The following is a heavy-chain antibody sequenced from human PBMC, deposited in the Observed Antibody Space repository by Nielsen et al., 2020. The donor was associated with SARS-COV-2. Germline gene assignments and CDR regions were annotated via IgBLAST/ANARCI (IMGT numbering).Heavy chain of an antibody. D-gene: IGHD3-22*01. CDR1: GYTFTSYG. CDR2: ISAYNGNT. J-gene: IGHJ4*02. V-gene: IGHV1-18*01. CDR3: AIANYYDSSGYSGFGY. Sequence: ASVKVSCKASGYTFTSYGISWVRQAPGQGLEWMGWISAYNGNTNYAQKLQGRVTMTTDTSTSTAYMELRSLRSDDTAVYYCAIANYYDSSGYSGFGYWGQGTLVTVSS.